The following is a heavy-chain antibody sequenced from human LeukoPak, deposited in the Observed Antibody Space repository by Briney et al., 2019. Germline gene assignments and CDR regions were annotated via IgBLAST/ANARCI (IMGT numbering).Heavy chain of an antibody. V-gene: IGHV1-3*04. CDR2: INTGNGNT. Sequence: ASVKVSCKASGYIFTSHSMQWVRQAPGQRLEWMGWINTGNGNTKYSQKFQGRVTVTRDTSASTAYMELSSLRSEDTAVYYCARCGYSDGWSCDHWGQGTLVTVSS. J-gene: IGHJ5*02. D-gene: IGHD5-18*01. CDR3: ARCGYSDGWSCDH. CDR1: GYIFTSHS.